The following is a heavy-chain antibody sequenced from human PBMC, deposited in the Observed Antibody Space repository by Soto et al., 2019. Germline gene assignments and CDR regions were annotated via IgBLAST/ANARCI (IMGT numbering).Heavy chain of an antibody. J-gene: IGHJ5*02. V-gene: IGHV3-21*06. D-gene: IGHD3-16*01. CDR2: ISSGNSYI. CDR3: ARGFGSYDWIDP. Sequence: EMQLVESGGGLVKPGGSLRLSCEASGFTFSSQTMIWVRQAPGKGLEWVASISSGNSYIYYGDSVKGRFTISRDNAKNSLYLQMNDLGAEDTAVYYCARGFGSYDWIDPWGQGTLVTVSS. CDR1: GFTFSSQT.